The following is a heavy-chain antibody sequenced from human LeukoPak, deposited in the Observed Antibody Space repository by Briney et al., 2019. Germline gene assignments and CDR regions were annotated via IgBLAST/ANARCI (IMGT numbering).Heavy chain of an antibody. D-gene: IGHD3-10*02. CDR1: GFTFSSYG. J-gene: IGHJ6*04. CDR2: ISSSGSTI. CDR3: AELGVTMIGGV. V-gene: IGHV3-48*03. Sequence: GGSLRLSCAASGFTFSSYGMNWVRQAPGKGLEWVSYISSSGSTIYYADSVKGRFTISRDNAKNSLYLQMNSLRAEDTAVYYCAELGVTMIGGVWGKGTTVTISS.